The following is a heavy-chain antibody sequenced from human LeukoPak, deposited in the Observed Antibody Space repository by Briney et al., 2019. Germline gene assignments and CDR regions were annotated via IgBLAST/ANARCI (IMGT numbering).Heavy chain of an antibody. V-gene: IGHV1-69*06. CDR2: IIPIFGTA. CDR1: GYTFTSYA. CDR3: ARTVYCSSTSCTLGLYMDV. J-gene: IGHJ6*03. D-gene: IGHD2-2*01. Sequence: TVKVSCTSSGYTFTSYAISWVRLAPGQGLGWMGGIIPIFGTANYAQKFQGRVTITADKSTSTAYMELSSLSSEDTAVYYCARTVYCSSTSCTLGLYMDVWGKGTTVTVSS.